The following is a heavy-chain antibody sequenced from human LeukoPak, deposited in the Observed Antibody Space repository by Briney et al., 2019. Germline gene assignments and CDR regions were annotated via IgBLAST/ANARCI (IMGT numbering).Heavy chain of an antibody. V-gene: IGHV3-23*01. Sequence: GSLRLSCVASGFSLRNYAMTWVRQAPGKELERVSAISGSGGTTYYADSVKGRFTISRDNAKNSLYLQMNSLRAEDTAVYYCARSIEASANWFDPWGQGTLVTVSS. CDR3: ARSIEASANWFDP. D-gene: IGHD6-25*01. CDR1: GFSLRNYA. CDR2: ISGSGGTT. J-gene: IGHJ5*02.